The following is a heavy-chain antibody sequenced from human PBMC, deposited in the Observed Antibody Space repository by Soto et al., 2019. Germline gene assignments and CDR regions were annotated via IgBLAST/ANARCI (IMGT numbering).Heavy chain of an antibody. CDR2: INPNSGGT. V-gene: IGHV1-2*02. J-gene: IGHJ6*02. CDR3: ARIIQRITIFGVVMVGMDV. Sequence: ASVKASCKAPRAAFTGYYMHWVRQAPGQGLDWMGWINPNSGGTNYAQKFRGRVTMTRDTSISTAYMELSRLRSDDTAGYYCARIIQRITIFGVVMVGMDVWRQGTTVTVSS. D-gene: IGHD3-3*01. CDR1: RAAFTGYY.